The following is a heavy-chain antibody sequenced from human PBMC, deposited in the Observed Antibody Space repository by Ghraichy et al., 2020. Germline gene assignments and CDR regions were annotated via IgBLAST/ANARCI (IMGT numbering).Heavy chain of an antibody. CDR1: GGSISSSSYY. V-gene: IGHV4-39*01. CDR3: ARLLVLWFGELSGTSYGMDV. J-gene: IGHJ6*02. CDR2: IYYSGST. Sequence: GSLRLSCTVSGGSISSSSYYWGWIRQPPGKGLEWIGSIYYSGSTYYNPSLKSRVTISVDTSKNQFSLKLSSVTAADTAVYYCARLLVLWFGELSGTSYGMDVWGQGTTVTVSS. D-gene: IGHD3-10*01.